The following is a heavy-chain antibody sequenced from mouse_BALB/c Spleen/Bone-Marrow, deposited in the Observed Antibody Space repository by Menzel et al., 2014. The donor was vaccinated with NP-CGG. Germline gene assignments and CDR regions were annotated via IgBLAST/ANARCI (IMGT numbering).Heavy chain of an antibody. V-gene: IGHV5-6-3*01. D-gene: IGHD1-1*01. CDR3: ARDDGFYGLDR. CDR2: INNNGGKT. Sequence: EVMLVESGGGLVQPGGSLKLSCAASGSTFSNYGMSWVRQTPDKRLDLVATINNNGGKTYSTDSVKGRFTISRDNAKNTLYLQMSSLKSEDTAMYYCARDDGFYGLDRWGQGTSVTVSS. J-gene: IGHJ4*01. CDR1: GSTFSNYG.